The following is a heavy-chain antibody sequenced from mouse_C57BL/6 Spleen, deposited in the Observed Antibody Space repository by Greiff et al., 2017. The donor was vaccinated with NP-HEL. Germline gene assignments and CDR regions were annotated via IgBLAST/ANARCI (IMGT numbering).Heavy chain of an antibody. D-gene: IGHD1-1*01. CDR1: GFTFSDYY. CDR2: INYDGSST. V-gene: IGHV5-16*01. Sequence: EVKLVESEGGLVQPGSSMKLSCTASGFTFSDYYMAWVRQVPEKGLEWVANINYDGSSTYYLDSLKSRFIISRDNAKNILYLQMSSLKSEGTATYYCARDPYYGSSYWYFDVWGTGTTVTVSS. CDR3: ARDPYYGSSYWYFDV. J-gene: IGHJ1*03.